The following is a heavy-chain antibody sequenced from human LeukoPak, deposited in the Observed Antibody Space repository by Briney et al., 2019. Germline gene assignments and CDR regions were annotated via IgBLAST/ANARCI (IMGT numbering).Heavy chain of an antibody. J-gene: IGHJ4*02. CDR3: ARDLAHQRDRGPAAEDRFDY. Sequence: VASVKVSCKASGYTFTSYYMHWVRQAPGQGLEWMGIINPSGGSTSYAQKFQGRVTMTRDTSTSTVYMELSSLRSEDTAVYYCARDLAHQRDRGPAAEDRFDYWGQGTLVTVSS. CDR2: INPSGGST. D-gene: IGHD2-2*01. CDR1: GYTFTSYY. V-gene: IGHV1-46*01.